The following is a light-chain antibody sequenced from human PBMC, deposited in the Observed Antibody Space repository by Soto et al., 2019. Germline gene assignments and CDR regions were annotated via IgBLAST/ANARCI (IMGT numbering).Light chain of an antibody. CDR3: CSYGGGNNFYV. CDR1: SSDIGTYDY. V-gene: IGLV2-8*01. CDR2: EVS. Sequence: ALTQPPSASGSPGQSVTISCTGTSSDIGTYDYVSWYQHLPDKAPKLIIYEVSKRPSGVPDRFSGSKSGNTASLTVSGLQAEDEGDYYCCSYGGGNNFYVFGTGTKVTVL. J-gene: IGLJ1*01.